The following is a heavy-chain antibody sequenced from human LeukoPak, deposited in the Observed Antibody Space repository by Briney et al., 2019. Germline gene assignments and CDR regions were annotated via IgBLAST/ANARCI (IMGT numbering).Heavy chain of an antibody. D-gene: IGHD1-20*01. J-gene: IGHJ4*02. CDR1: GFTFSSYW. CDR3: AREYDWSMAHYFDY. CDR2: IRQDGSEK. Sequence: GGSLRLSCAASGFTFSSYWMSWVRQAPGKGLEWVANIRQDGSEKNYVDSVKGRFTISRDNAKNSLHLQMNSLRAEDTAVYYCAREYDWSMAHYFDYWGQGTLVTVSS. V-gene: IGHV3-7*05.